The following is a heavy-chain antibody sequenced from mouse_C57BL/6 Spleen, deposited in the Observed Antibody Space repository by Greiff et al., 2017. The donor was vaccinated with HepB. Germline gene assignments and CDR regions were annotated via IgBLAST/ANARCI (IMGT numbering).Heavy chain of an antibody. D-gene: IGHD1-1*01. CDR3: ARDYYGGNAMDF. CDR1: GYTFTSYW. V-gene: IGHV1-52*01. CDR2: IYPGDSNT. J-gene: IGHJ4*01. Sequence: QVQLQQPGAELVRPGSSVKLSCKASGYTFTSYWMPWVKQRPRQGLEWIGNIYPGDSNTHYNEKFKDKATLTVDTSSSTAYMQLSSLTSEDSAVYYCARDYYGGNAMDFEGWGTSVTVSA.